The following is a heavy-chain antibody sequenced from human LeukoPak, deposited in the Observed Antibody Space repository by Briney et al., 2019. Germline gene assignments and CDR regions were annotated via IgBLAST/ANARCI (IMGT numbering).Heavy chain of an antibody. D-gene: IGHD5-24*01. J-gene: IGHJ4*02. Sequence: GGSLSLSCAASGFTFSYYWMHWVGQAPGKGLVWVSRINSDGSSTSYADSVKGRFTISRDNAKNTLYLQMNSLTAEDTAVYYCARGARDGYNLWGQGTLVTVSS. CDR2: INSDGSST. CDR1: GFTFSYYW. V-gene: IGHV3-74*01. CDR3: ARGARDGYNL.